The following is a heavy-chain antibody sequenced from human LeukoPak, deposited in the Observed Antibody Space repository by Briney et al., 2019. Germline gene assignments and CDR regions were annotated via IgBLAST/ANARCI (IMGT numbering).Heavy chain of an antibody. CDR3: ARDRLRFLEKSYYYGMDV. Sequence: PSETMSLTCTVSGGSISTYDWTWIRQPPGKGLEWIGYIYYSGSTNYNPSLKSRVTISVDASKNQFSLKLSSVTAADTAVYYCARDRLRFLEKSYYYGMDVWGQGTTVTVSS. J-gene: IGHJ6*02. CDR1: GGSISTYD. CDR2: IYYSGST. V-gene: IGHV4-59*01. D-gene: IGHD3-3*01.